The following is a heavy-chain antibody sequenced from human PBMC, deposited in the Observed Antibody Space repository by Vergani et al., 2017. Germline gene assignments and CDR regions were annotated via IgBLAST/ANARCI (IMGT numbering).Heavy chain of an antibody. D-gene: IGHD6-13*01. CDR2: IYYSGST. V-gene: IGHV4-30-4*08. CDR3: ASKPTGTTWYAVKYYFDF. Sequence: QVQLQESGPGLVKPSQTLSLTCSVSGGSISRNDYYWTWIRQPPGKGLEWLGYIYYSGSTYYNPSLKSRLTMSVDTSKNQFSLELSSVTASATAMYYCASKPTGTTWYAVKYYFDFWGQGTLVAVSS. CDR1: GGSISRNDYY. J-gene: IGHJ4*02.